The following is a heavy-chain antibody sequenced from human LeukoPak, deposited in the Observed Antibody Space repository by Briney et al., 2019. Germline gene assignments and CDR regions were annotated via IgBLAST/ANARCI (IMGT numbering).Heavy chain of an antibody. CDR3: ARDDYSSGRYVAGY. V-gene: IGHV3-30-3*01. CDR1: GFTFSSYA. J-gene: IGHJ4*02. Sequence: PGRSLRLSCAASGFTFSSYAMHWVRQAPGKGLEWVAVISYDGSNKYYADSVKGRFTISRDNSKNTLYLQMNSLRAEDTAVYYCARDDYSSGRYVAGYWGQGTLVTVSS. D-gene: IGHD6-19*01. CDR2: ISYDGSNK.